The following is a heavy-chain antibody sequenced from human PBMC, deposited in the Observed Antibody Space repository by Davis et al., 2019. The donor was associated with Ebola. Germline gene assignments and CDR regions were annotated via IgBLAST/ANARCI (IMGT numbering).Heavy chain of an antibody. D-gene: IGHD6-13*01. Sequence: PSETLSLTCAVYGGSFTGYSWSWIRQPPGKGLEWIGEINHSGSTNYNPSLKSRVTISVDTSKNQFSLKLSSVTAADTAVYYWARVWQQLEGDSDYWGQGTLVTVSS. CDR3: ARVWQQLEGDSDY. CDR2: INHSGST. V-gene: IGHV4-34*01. CDR1: GGSFTGYS. J-gene: IGHJ4*02.